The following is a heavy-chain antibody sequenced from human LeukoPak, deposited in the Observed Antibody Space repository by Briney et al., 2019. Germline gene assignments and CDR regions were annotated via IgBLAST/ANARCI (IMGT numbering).Heavy chain of an antibody. V-gene: IGHV3-30*02. CDR1: GFTFPNYW. CDR3: AKDSFPYYYMDV. J-gene: IGHJ6*03. CDR2: TRYDGTTK. Sequence: GGSLRLSCAASGFTFPNYWMSWVRQAPGKGLEWVAFTRYDGTTKYYADSVKGRFTISRDNSKNTLYLQMNTLRAEDTAVYYCAKDSFPYYYMDVWGKGTTVTVSS.